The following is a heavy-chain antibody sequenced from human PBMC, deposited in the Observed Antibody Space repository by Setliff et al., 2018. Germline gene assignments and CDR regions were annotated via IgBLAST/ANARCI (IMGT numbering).Heavy chain of an antibody. CDR3: SRLVRYGTTTSGQRLSGDEY. V-gene: IGHV1-18*01. D-gene: IGHD2-2*01. CDR2: ISAYSGKA. CDR1: GYTFSDYG. Sequence: ASVKVSCKASGYTFSDYGITWVRQAPGQGLEWMGWISAYSGKAYYAQKLQDRATMTTDTSTGTAYLELRSLRSDDTAVYYCSRLVRYGTTTSGQRLSGDEYWGQGALVTVSS. J-gene: IGHJ4*02.